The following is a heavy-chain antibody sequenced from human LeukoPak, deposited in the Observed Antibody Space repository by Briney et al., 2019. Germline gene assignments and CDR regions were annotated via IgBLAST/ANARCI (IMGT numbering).Heavy chain of an antibody. D-gene: IGHD2-2*01. Sequence: ASVKVSCKASGYTFTGYHMHWVRQAPGQGLEWMGWINPNSGGTNYAQKFQGRVTMTRDTSISTAYMELSRLRSDDTAVYYCARQVVPAAIFDYWGQGTLVTVSS. J-gene: IGHJ4*02. CDR1: GYTFTGYH. V-gene: IGHV1-2*02. CDR2: INPNSGGT. CDR3: ARQVVPAAIFDY.